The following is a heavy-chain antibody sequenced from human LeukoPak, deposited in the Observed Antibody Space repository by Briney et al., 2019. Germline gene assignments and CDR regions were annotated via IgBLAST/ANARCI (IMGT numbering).Heavy chain of an antibody. J-gene: IGHJ4*02. Sequence: GGSLRLSCDASGFTVNIYAMNWVRQAPGKGLEWVSVISASGDNTYYADSVKRRFTISRDDSKNTVYLQMNSLRADDTAVYHCAKGGRRHYGDYVAFWGQGTLVTVSS. CDR2: ISASGDNT. CDR3: AKGGRRHYGDYVAF. V-gene: IGHV3-23*01. CDR1: GFTVNIYA. D-gene: IGHD4-17*01.